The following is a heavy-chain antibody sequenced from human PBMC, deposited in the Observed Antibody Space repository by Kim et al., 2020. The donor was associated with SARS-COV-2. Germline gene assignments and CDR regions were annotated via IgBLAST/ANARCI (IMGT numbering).Heavy chain of an antibody. V-gene: IGHV3-15*01. Sequence: PVKGRFTISRDDSKNPLCLQMNSLKTEDTAVYYCTSDLGDCCAGDCYSRVWGQGTTVTVSS. D-gene: IGHD2-21*02. CDR3: TSDLGDCCAGDCYSRV. J-gene: IGHJ6*02.